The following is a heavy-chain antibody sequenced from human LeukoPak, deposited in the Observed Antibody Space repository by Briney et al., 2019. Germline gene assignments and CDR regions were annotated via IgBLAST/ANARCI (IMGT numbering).Heavy chain of an antibody. CDR1: GYIFTGYY. CDR2: INPNSGDT. V-gene: IGHV1-2*02. D-gene: IGHD2-8*01. Sequence: ASVKVSCKASGYIFTGYYMHWVRQAPGQGLEWMGWINPNSGDTNYAQKFQGRVTMTRDTSISTAYMELSRLRSDDTAVYYCARGVYSNWFDPWGQGTLVTVSS. CDR3: ARGVYSNWFDP. J-gene: IGHJ5*02.